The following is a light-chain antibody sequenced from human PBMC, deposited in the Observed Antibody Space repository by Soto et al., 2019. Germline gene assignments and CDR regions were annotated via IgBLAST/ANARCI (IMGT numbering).Light chain of an antibody. CDR1: QSVSSSY. V-gene: IGKV3-20*01. CDR3: QQYGSSRT. CDR2: GAS. Sequence: EIVLTQSPGTLSLSPGERATLSCRASQSVSSSYLAWYQQKPGQAPRLLIYGASSRATGIPDRFSGSGSGTDFTLTISRLEPEDCAVYYCQQYGSSRTFGKGTKLEIK. J-gene: IGKJ2*01.